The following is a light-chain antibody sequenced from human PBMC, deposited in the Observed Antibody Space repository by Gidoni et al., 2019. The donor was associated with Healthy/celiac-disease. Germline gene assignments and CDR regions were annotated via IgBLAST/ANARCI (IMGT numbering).Light chain of an antibody. J-gene: IGLJ2*01. CDR3: QSYDSSLSGVV. CDR1: RSNIGAGYD. Sequence: QSVLTQPPSVSGAPGPRVTLSCTGSRSNIGAGYDVHWYQQLPGTAPKLLIYGNSNRPSGVPDRFSGSKSGTSASLAITGLQAEDEADYYCQSYDSSLSGVVFGGGTKLTVL. CDR2: GNS. V-gene: IGLV1-40*01.